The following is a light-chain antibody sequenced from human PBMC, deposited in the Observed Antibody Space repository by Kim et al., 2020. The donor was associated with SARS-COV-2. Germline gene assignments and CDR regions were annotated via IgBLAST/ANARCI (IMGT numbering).Light chain of an antibody. J-gene: IGKJ1*01. CDR2: KSS. V-gene: IGKV1-5*03. Sequence: SSAVGDRVTVTCRASQSMGTSLAWYQQKPGEAPKVVIYKSSTLTIGVPSRFGGSGSGTECTLTISSLQPDDFATYYCQQYNSMWTFGQGTKVDIK. CDR3: QQYNSMWT. CDR1: QSMGTS.